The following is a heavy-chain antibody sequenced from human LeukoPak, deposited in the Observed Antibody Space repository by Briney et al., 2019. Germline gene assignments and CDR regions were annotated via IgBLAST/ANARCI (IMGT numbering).Heavy chain of an antibody. V-gene: IGHV4-59*01. CDR1: GGSLTVYY. D-gene: IGHD6-13*01. CDR3: ARSDYTSSLAYNWLDP. Sequence: SQTLSLTCALYGGSLTVYYWSWIRHPPGKGLEWIGYIYYIVSTNYNPSLKSRVTISLDTSKNQFSLKLNSVSAADTAVYYCARSDYTSSLAYNWLDPWGQGTLVTASS. CDR2: IYYIVST. J-gene: IGHJ5*02.